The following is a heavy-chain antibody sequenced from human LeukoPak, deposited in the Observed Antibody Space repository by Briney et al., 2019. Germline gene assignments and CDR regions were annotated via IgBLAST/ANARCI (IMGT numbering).Heavy chain of an antibody. D-gene: IGHD6-13*01. J-gene: IGHJ4*02. Sequence: SETLSLTCTVSGGSISSYYWSWIRQPPGKGLEWIGYIYYSGSTNYNPSLKSRVTISVDTSKNQFSLKLSSVTAADTAVYYCARRGARYSSSWLDYWGQGTLVTVSS. CDR3: ARRGARYSSSWLDY. V-gene: IGHV4-59*12. CDR2: IYYSGST. CDR1: GGSISSYY.